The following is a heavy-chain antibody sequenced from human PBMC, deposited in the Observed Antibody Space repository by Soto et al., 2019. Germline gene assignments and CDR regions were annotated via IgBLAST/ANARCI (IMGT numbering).Heavy chain of an antibody. V-gene: IGHV4-34*01. CDR3: ARGSVGSGWKFDF. D-gene: IGHD3-22*01. Sequence: SETLSLTCAVYGGSFSGYYWSWIRQPPGKGLEWIGEINHSGSTNYNPALKSRVIISIDTSENQFSLKVNSVAAADTALYYCARGSVGSGWKFDFWGQGILVTVSS. CDR2: INHSGST. J-gene: IGHJ4*02. CDR1: GGSFSGYY.